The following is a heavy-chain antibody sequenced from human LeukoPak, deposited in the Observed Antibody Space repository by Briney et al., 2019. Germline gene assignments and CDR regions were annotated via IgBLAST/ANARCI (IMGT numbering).Heavy chain of an antibody. CDR2: INPNSGGT. CDR1: GYTFTGYY. V-gene: IGHV1-2*02. Sequence: ASGKVSCKASGYTFTGYYMHWVRQAPGQGLEWMGWINPNSGGTNYAQKFQGRVTMTRDRSISTAYMALSRLRSNDTSVDDGARELDYYGSGSYWSQGTLLT. D-gene: IGHD3-10*01. CDR3: ARELDYYGSGSY. J-gene: IGHJ4*02.